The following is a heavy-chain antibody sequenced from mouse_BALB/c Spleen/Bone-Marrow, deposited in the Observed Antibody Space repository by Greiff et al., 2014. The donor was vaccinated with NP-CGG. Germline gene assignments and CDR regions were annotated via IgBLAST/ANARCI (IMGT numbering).Heavy chain of an antibody. CDR3: ARRGYYYGSSYVDY. D-gene: IGHD1-1*01. CDR2: IYPGDGDT. V-gene: IGHV1-80*01. Sequence: QVQLQQSGAELVRPGSSVKISCKASGYAFSSYWMNWVKQRPGQGLEWIGQIYPGDGDTNYNGKFKGKATLTADKSSSTAYMQLSSLTSEDSAAYCGARRGYYYGSSYVDYWGQGTTLTVSS. J-gene: IGHJ2*01. CDR1: GYAFSSYW.